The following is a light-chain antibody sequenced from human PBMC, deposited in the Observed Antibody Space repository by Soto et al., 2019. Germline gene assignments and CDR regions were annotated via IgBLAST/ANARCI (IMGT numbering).Light chain of an antibody. V-gene: IGLV1-47*01. CDR1: SSNIGSNS. J-gene: IGLJ2*01. CDR3: AAWDDSLSGVV. Sequence: QSVLTQPPSASGTPGQRVTISCSGSSSNIGSNSVHWYQQLPGTAPKLLIYSNSQRPSGVPERISGSKSGTSASLAIIGLRSEEEADYYCAAWDDSLSGVVFGGGTKVTVL. CDR2: SNS.